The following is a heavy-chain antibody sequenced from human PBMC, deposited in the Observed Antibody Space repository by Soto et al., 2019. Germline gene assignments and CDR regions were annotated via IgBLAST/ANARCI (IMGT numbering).Heavy chain of an antibody. V-gene: IGHV3-48*02. J-gene: IGHJ6*02. CDR3: ARASHYGMDV. Sequence: GGSLRLSCAASGFTFSSYSMNWVRQAPGKGLEWVSYISSSSSTIYYADSVKGRFTISRDNAKNSLYLQTNSLRDEDTAVYYCARASHYGMDVWGQGTTVTVSS. CDR2: ISSSSSTI. CDR1: GFTFSSYS.